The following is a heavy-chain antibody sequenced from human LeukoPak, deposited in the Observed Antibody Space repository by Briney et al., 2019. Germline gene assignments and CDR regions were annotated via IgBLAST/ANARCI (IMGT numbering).Heavy chain of an antibody. CDR3: ARVAGDSSSWYRDYYYYMDV. CDR2: IHYSGST. D-gene: IGHD6-13*01. V-gene: IGHV4-59*01. Sequence: SETLSLTCTVSGGSISSYYWSWIRQPPGKGLEWIGYIHYSGSTNYNPSLKSRVTISVDTSKNQFSLKLSSVTAADTAVYYCARVAGDSSSWYRDYYYYMDVWGKGTTVTVSS. J-gene: IGHJ6*03. CDR1: GGSISSYY.